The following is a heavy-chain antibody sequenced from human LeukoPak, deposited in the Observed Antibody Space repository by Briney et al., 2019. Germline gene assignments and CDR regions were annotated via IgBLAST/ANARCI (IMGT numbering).Heavy chain of an antibody. V-gene: IGHV1-24*01. Sequence: ASVKVSCKVSGYTLTALSMHWVRQAPGKGLEWMGGFDLEDGETIYAQKFQGRVTMTEDTSTDTAHMELSSLRSEDTAVYYCARPLTIGESLTGQPLLYPQGFDYWGQGTLVTVSS. CDR2: FDLEDGET. J-gene: IGHJ4*02. CDR3: ARPLTIGESLTGQPLLYPQGFDY. D-gene: IGHD3-10*01. CDR1: GYTLTALS.